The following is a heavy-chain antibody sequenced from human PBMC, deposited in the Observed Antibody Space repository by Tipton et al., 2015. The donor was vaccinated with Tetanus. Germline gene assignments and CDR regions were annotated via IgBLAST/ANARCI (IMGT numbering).Heavy chain of an antibody. Sequence: SLRLSCEASGFTFKNHGMHWVRQAPGKGLERVALIWYDGSNPSYAHSVRGRITISRDNSKSTLFLQMNSLRAEDTAVYFCARRTNSGHVYNPLDLWGQGTMVTVSS. CDR2: IWYDGSNP. J-gene: IGHJ3*01. CDR1: GFTFKNHG. CDR3: ARRTNSGHVYNPLDL. D-gene: IGHD5-24*01. V-gene: IGHV3-33*01.